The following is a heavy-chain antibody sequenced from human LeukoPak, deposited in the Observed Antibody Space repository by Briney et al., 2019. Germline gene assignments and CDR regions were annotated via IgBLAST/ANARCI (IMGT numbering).Heavy chain of an antibody. CDR3: ASARGYSSEYK. Sequence: GGSLRLSCAASGFIFNTYDMRWVGQAPGREPQGVSSMSGSGSSTYYAASVKGRFTISRDNSKNTLYLRMNSLRAEDTALSYCASARGYSSEYKWGQGTLVIVSS. D-gene: IGHD6-19*01. V-gene: IGHV3-23*01. J-gene: IGHJ4*02. CDR2: MSGSGSST. CDR1: GFIFNTYD.